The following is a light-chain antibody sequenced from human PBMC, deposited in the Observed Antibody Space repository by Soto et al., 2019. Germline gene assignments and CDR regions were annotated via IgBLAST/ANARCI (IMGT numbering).Light chain of an antibody. CDR3: QQRSNWPVT. Sequence: EIVLTQSPVTLSLSPGERVTLSCRASQSVSSYLAWYQQKPGQAPRLLIHDASNRATGIPARFSGSGSGTDFTLTISSLEPEDFAVYYCQQRSNWPVTFGQGTKVAIK. V-gene: IGKV3-11*01. J-gene: IGKJ1*01. CDR1: QSVSSY. CDR2: DAS.